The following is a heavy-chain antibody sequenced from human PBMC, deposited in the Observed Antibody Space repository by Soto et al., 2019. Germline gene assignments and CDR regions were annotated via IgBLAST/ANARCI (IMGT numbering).Heavy chain of an antibody. J-gene: IGHJ6*03. Sequence: ASVKVSCKASGYTFTSYAMHWVRQAPGQRLEWMGWINAGNGNTKYSQKFQGRVTITRDTSASTAYMELSSLRSEDTAVYYCAREFLNYDFWSGYYPSYYYYYYMDVWGKGTTVTVSS. CDR2: INAGNGNT. V-gene: IGHV1-3*01. D-gene: IGHD3-3*01. CDR3: AREFLNYDFWSGYYPSYYYYYYMDV. CDR1: GYTFTSYA.